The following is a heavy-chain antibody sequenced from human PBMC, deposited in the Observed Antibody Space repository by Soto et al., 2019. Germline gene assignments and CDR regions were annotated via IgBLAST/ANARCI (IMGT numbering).Heavy chain of an antibody. J-gene: IGHJ5*02. CDR3: ARHGSYCGGDCSPVDWFDP. Sequence: LRLSCTVSGFAFRHNYLTCIRQAPGKGLEWLSYINTGGSPAYYADSVKGRFTISVDTSKNQFSLKLSSVTAADTAVYYCARHGSYCGGDCSPVDWFDPWGQGTLVTVSS. V-gene: IGHV3-11*04. D-gene: IGHD2-21*02. CDR2: INTGGSPA. CDR1: GFAFRHNY.